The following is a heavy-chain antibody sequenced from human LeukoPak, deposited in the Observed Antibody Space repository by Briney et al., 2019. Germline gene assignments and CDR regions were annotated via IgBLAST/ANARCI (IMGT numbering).Heavy chain of an antibody. D-gene: IGHD5-24*01. J-gene: IGHJ2*01. V-gene: IGHV4-31*03. CDR2: IYYSGST. Sequence: SRTLSLTCTVSGGSISSGGYYWSWIRQHPGKGLEWIGYIYYSGSTYYNPSLKSRVTISVDTSKNQFSLKLSSVTAADTAVYYCARGQDGYNSHFDLWGRGTLVTVSS. CDR3: ARGQDGYNSHFDL. CDR1: GGSISSGGYY.